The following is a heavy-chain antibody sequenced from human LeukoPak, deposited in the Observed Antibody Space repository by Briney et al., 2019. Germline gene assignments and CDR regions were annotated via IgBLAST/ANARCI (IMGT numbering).Heavy chain of an antibody. V-gene: IGHV3-7*01. Sequence: GRSLRLFCAASGLTHSRYWMRWARQAPGKGLEWVANIKQDGSEKFYADSVKGRFTISRDNAKNSLYLQMNSLRAEDTAVYYCASHGAGGRRREYDDFWSGYYTDNEFDYLGQGTLVTVSS. CDR3: ASHGAGGRRREYDDFWSGYYTDNEFDY. CDR2: IKQDGSEK. J-gene: IGHJ4*02. D-gene: IGHD3-3*01. CDR1: GLTHSRYW.